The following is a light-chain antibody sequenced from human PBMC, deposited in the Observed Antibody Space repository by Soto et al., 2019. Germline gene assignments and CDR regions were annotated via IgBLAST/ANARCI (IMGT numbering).Light chain of an antibody. CDR1: QHISEY. CDR2: DAS. Sequence: DIQMTQSPSSLSASVGDRVTITCQASQHISEYLNWYQYKPGKAPKLLITDASNLKTGVPSRFSGSGSGTEYTFTINSLQPEDIATYYCQQYENFPLTLGGWTKVDIK. V-gene: IGKV1-33*01. CDR3: QQYENFPLT. J-gene: IGKJ4*01.